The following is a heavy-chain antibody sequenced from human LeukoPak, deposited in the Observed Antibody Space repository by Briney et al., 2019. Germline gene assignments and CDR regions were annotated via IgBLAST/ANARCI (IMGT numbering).Heavy chain of an antibody. CDR1: GYTFTSCG. Sequence: GASVKVSCKASGYTFTSCGINWVRQAPGQGLEWMGWISAYNRNTNYAQKFQGRVTLTTDTSTSTAYMELRSLRSDDTALYYCARDQERSDNWFDPWGQGTLVTVSS. D-gene: IGHD3-3*01. CDR2: ISAYNRNT. J-gene: IGHJ5*02. V-gene: IGHV1-18*04. CDR3: ARDQERSDNWFDP.